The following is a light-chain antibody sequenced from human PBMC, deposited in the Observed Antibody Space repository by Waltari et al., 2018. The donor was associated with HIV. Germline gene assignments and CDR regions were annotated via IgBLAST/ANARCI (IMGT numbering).Light chain of an antibody. CDR2: EVS. J-gene: IGLJ1*01. V-gene: IGLV2-8*01. CDR3: SSYAGSNNCG. Sequence: QSALTQPPFAPGSPGQPVTISCTGTLSHVGGYHSVSWYQQAPAKAPKLMIYEVSKRPSGVPERFSGSKSGKTASLTVAGLQAEDEADYYCSSYAGSNNCGFGTGTKVTVL. CDR1: LSHVGGYHS.